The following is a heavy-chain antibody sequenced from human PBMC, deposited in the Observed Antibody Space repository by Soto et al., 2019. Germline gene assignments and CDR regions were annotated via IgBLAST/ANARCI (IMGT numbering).Heavy chain of an antibody. V-gene: IGHV3-9*01. CDR2: ISWNSGSI. CDR1: GFTFDDYA. J-gene: IGHJ4*02. D-gene: IGHD3-3*01. Sequence: EVQLVESGGGLVQPGRSLRLSCAASGFTFDDYAMHWVRQAPGKGLEWVSGISWNSGSIGYADSVKGRFTISRDNDKNSLYLQMHSLRAEDTALYYCAKGGRDFWSGPSDYWGQGTLVTVSS. CDR3: AKGGRDFWSGPSDY.